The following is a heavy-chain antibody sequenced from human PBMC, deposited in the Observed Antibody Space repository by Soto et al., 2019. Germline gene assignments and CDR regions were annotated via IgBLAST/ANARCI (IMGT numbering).Heavy chain of an antibody. J-gene: IGHJ5*02. CDR3: ATADQQLVKNWFDP. CDR1: GYTLTELS. D-gene: IGHD6-13*01. V-gene: IGHV1-24*01. Sequence: QVQLVQSGAEVKKPGASVKVSCKVSGYTLTELSMHWVRQAPGKGLEWMGGFDPEDGETIYAKKFQGRVTMTEDTSTDTDYMELSSLRSEDTAVYYCATADQQLVKNWFDPWGQGTLVTVSS. CDR2: FDPEDGET.